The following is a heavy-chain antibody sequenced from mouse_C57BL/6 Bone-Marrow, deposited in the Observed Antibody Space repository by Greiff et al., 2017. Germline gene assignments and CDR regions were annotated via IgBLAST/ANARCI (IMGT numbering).Heavy chain of an antibody. CDR1: GFNIKDDY. CDR2: IDPENGDT. Sequence: EVQLQQSGAELVRPGASVKLSCTASGFNIKDDYMHWVKQRPEQGLEWIGWIDPENGDTEYASKFQGKATITADTSSNTAYLQLSSLTSEDTAVYYGTTPKIYDDYDGGAWFAYWGRGLWSLSLQ. J-gene: IGHJ3*01. CDR3: TTPKIYDDYDGGAWFAY. V-gene: IGHV14-4*01. D-gene: IGHD2-4*01.